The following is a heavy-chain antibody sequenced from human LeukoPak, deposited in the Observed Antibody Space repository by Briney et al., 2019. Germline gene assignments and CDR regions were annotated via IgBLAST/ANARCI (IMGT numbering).Heavy chain of an antibody. CDR3: ARDRGYGDLLIDY. J-gene: IGHJ4*02. V-gene: IGHV1-2*02. D-gene: IGHD4-17*01. Sequence: GTSVRVSCTASGYTFTGYYMHWVRQAPGQGLEWMGWINPNSGGTNYAQKFQGRVTMTRDTSISTAYMELSRLRSDDTAVYYCARDRGYGDLLIDYWGQGTLVTVSS. CDR1: GYTFTGYY. CDR2: INPNSGGT.